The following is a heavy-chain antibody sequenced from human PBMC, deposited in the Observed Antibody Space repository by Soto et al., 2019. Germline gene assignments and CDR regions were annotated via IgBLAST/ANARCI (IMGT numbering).Heavy chain of an antibody. CDR3: VRGRVMITFGVVIVVDY. V-gene: IGHV1-8*01. Sequence: ASVKVSCKASGYTFTSYDINWVRQATGQGLEWMGWINPNTGYTDYAQKFQDRVTMTGNTSITTAYMELSSLRSEDTAVYYCVRGRVMITFGVVIVVDYWGQGSPVTVSS. J-gene: IGHJ4*02. CDR2: INPNTGYT. D-gene: IGHD3-16*02. CDR1: GYTFTSYD.